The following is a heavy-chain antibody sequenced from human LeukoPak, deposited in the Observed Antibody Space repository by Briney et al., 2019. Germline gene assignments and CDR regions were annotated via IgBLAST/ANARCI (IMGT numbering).Heavy chain of an antibody. CDR3: TTAPMIVPPVDY. Sequence: GGSLRLSCAASGFTFSNAWMSWVRQAPGKGLEWVGRIKSKTDGGTTDYAAPVKGRFTISRDDSKNTLYLQMNSLKTEDTAVYYCTTAPMIVPPVDYWGQGTLVTVSS. CDR1: GFTFSNAW. V-gene: IGHV3-15*01. D-gene: IGHD3-22*01. CDR2: IKSKTDGGTT. J-gene: IGHJ4*02.